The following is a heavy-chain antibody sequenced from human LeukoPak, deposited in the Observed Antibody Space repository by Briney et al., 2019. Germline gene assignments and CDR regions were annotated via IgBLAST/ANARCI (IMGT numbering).Heavy chain of an antibody. V-gene: IGHV1-58*02. CDR3: AAAEMATITFDY. J-gene: IGHJ4*02. Sequence: SVKVSCKASGFTFTSSAMQWVRQARGQRLEWIGWIVVGSGNTNYAQKFQERVTITRDMSTSTAYMELSSLRSEDTAVYYCAAAEMATITFDYWGQGTLVTVSS. D-gene: IGHD5-24*01. CDR2: IVVGSGNT. CDR1: GFTFTSSA.